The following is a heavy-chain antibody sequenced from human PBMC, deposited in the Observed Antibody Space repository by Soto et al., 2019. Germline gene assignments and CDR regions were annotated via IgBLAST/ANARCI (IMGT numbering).Heavy chain of an antibody. CDR1: GLTFSSYA. D-gene: IGHD6-13*01. V-gene: IGHV3-30-3*01. CDR3: ARDPAPGYSSSWYWRFDP. CDR2: ISYDGSNK. Sequence: QPGGSLRLSCAASGLTFSSYAMHWVRQAPGKGLEWVAVISYDGSNKYYADSVKGRFTISRDNSKNTLYLQMNSLRAEDTAVYYCARDPAPGYSSSWYWRFDPWGKGTPSTVSS. J-gene: IGHJ5*02.